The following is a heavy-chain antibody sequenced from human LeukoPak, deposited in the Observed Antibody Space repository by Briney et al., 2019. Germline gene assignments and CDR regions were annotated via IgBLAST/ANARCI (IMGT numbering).Heavy chain of an antibody. Sequence: KPGGSLRLSCAASGFTVSRNYMSWIRQAPGKGLEWVSYISSSGSTIYYADSVKGRFTISRDNAKNSLYLQMNSLRAEDTAVYYCAREGVYGSGRYYFDYWGQGTLATVSS. CDR1: GFTVSRNY. D-gene: IGHD3-10*01. CDR2: ISSSGSTI. CDR3: AREGVYGSGRYYFDY. J-gene: IGHJ4*02. V-gene: IGHV3-11*04.